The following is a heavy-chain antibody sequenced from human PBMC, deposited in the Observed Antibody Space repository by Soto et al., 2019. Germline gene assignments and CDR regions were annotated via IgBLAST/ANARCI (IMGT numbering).Heavy chain of an antibody. J-gene: IGHJ3*02. CDR2: IYHSGST. Sequence: LSENLSHTCAFSGGSISSGGYSWGWIRQPQGKGLEWIGYIYHSGSTYYNPSLKSRVTISVDRSKNQFSLKLSSVTAADTAVYYCARTPDIWGQGTMVT. CDR3: ARTPDI. CDR1: GGSISSGGYS. V-gene: IGHV4-30-2*01.